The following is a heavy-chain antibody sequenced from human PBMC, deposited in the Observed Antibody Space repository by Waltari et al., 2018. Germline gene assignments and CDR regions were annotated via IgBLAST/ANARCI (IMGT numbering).Heavy chain of an antibody. J-gene: IGHJ3*01. CDR1: GGTFSSYA. CDR3: ARPLGVGANNAFDL. V-gene: IGHV5-51*01. D-gene: IGHD1-26*01. Sequence: VPLVQSGAEVKKPGSSVKVSCKASGGTFSSYAISWVRQAPGQGLEWMGGIIYPGDSDTRYSPSFQGQVTISADKSISTAYLQWSSLRASDTAIYYCARPLGVGANNAFDLWGQGTVVTVSS. CDR2: IYPGDSDT.